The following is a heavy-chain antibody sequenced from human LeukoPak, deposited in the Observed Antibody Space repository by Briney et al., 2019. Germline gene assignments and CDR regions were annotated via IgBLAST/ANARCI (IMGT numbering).Heavy chain of an antibody. Sequence: GRSLRLSCAGSGFTFSSYGMHWVRQAPGKGLEWVAVIWADGTHEDYIDSVKGRFTISRDNSKNTLYLQMNSLRADDTAVYYCAINHYGPNSDIFDIWGQGTMVTVSS. CDR3: AINHYGPNSDIFDI. CDR1: GFTFSSYG. CDR2: IWADGTHE. J-gene: IGHJ3*02. D-gene: IGHD3-10*01. V-gene: IGHV3-33*01.